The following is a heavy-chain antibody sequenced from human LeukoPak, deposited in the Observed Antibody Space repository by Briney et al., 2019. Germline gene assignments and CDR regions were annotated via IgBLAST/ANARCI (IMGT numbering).Heavy chain of an antibody. V-gene: IGHV4-4*07. CDR3: ARDTYNYGSSAYYFDY. J-gene: IGHJ4*02. CDR2: IYTSGST. CDR1: GVSISSYS. Sequence: PSETLSLTCTVSGVSISSYSWSWIRQPAGKGPDWIGRIYTSGSTNYNPSLKSRVTMSVDTSKNQFSLKLSSVTAADTAVYYCARDTYNYGSSAYYFDYWGQGTLVTVSS. D-gene: IGHD5-18*01.